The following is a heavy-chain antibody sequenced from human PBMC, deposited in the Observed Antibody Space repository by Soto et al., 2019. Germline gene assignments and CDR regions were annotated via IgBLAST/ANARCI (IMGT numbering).Heavy chain of an antibody. CDR1: GGSISSYY. CDR3: AAGGKWLAFDY. Sequence: QVQLQESGPGLVKPSETLSLTCTVSGGSISSYYWSWIRQPPGKGLEWIGYMYYSGSTNYNPSLNSRVTILVDTSKNQFSLKLSSVTAADTAVYYCAAGGKWLAFDYWGQGTLATVSS. J-gene: IGHJ4*02. CDR2: MYYSGST. D-gene: IGHD6-19*01. V-gene: IGHV4-59*08.